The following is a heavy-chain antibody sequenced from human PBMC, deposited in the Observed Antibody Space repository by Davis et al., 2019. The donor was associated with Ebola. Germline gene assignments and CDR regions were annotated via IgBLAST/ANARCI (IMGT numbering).Heavy chain of an antibody. CDR2: IYHSGST. D-gene: IGHD3-10*02. Sequence: PSETLSLTCAVSGYSISSGYYWGWIRQPPGKGLEWIGSIYHSGSTYYNPSLKSRVTISVDTSKNQFSLKLSSVTAADTAVYYCARRGTVRGVNSWGQGTLVTVSS. CDR1: GYSISSGYY. V-gene: IGHV4-38-2*01. J-gene: IGHJ4*02. CDR3: ARRGTVRGVNS.